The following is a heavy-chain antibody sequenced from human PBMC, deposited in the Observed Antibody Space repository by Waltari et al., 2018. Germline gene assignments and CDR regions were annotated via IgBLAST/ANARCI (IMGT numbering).Heavy chain of an antibody. CDR2: VDPEDGET. CDR3: ATGREQLAHFDH. V-gene: IGHV1-24*01. J-gene: IGHJ4*02. Sequence: QVQLVQSGAEVKKPGASVKVSCKVSGYTLPELSMHWVRQAPGKGLEWMGLVDPEDGETVYAGNFQGRVTITADTLTDTAFMAVDTLRSEDTAVYYCATGREQLAHFDHWGQGTLVTVSS. CDR1: GYTLPELS. D-gene: IGHD6-6*01.